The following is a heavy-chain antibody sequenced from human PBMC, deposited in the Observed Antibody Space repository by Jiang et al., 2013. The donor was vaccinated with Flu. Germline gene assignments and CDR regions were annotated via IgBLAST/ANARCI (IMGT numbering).Heavy chain of an antibody. V-gene: IGHV3-23*01. J-gene: IGHJ4*02. Sequence: FTISRDNSKNTLYLQMNSLRAEDTAVYYCAKTRSSGYSYYFDYWGQGTLVTVSS. CDR3: AKTRSSGYSYYFDY. D-gene: IGHD3-22*01.